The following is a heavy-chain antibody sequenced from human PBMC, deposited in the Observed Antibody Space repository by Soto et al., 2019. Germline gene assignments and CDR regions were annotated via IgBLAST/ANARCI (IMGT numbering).Heavy chain of an antibody. CDR1: GLIVSSTY. CDR2: ISNGGDT. D-gene: IGHD6-6*01. CDR3: VREPRYCSGVIAAQPGECSDP. Sequence: GGSLRLSCAASGLIVSSTYMNWVRQAPGKGLEWVSVISNGGDTHYADSVKGRFSLSRDISKNTLHLQMSSLRVEDTAVYYCVREPRYCSGVIAAQPGECSDPSSPGTLVNVSS. J-gene: IGHJ5*02. V-gene: IGHV3-66*01.